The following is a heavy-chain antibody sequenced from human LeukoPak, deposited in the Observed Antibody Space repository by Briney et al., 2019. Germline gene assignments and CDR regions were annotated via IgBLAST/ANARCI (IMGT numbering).Heavy chain of an antibody. V-gene: IGHV4-61*02. D-gene: IGHD2-2*01. CDR1: GHSISSGDYH. J-gene: IGHJ3*02. Sequence: PSETLSLTCTVSGHSISSGDYHWRWIRQPAGKGLEWIGRIYTSGSTTYNPSLKSRVTISVDTSKNHFSLKLSSVTAADTAVYYCARGGYCSSTSCRVGNALDIWGQGTMVTVSS. CDR3: ARGGYCSSTSCRVGNALDI. CDR2: IYTSGST.